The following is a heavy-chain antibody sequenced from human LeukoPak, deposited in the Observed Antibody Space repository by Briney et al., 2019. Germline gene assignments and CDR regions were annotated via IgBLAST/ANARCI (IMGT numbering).Heavy chain of an antibody. CDR2: ISGGGST. D-gene: IGHD1-26*01. V-gene: IGHV3-23*01. CDR3: AKSRWETYAVRAFDI. CDR1: GFTFNSYA. J-gene: IGHJ3*02. Sequence: GGSLRLSCAASGFTFNSYAMSWVRQAPGKGLEWVSAISGGGSTYYADSVKGRFTISRDNSKNALYLQMNSLRAEDTAVYYCAKSRWETYAVRAFDIWGQGTMVTVSS.